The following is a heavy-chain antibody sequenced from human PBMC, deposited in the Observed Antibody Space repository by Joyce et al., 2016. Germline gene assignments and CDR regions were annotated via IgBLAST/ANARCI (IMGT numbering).Heavy chain of an antibody. CDR3: AGSTFYYESSGYYY. J-gene: IGHJ4*02. D-gene: IGHD3-22*01. CDR2: IYYRAST. V-gene: IGHV4-39*07. Sequence: QLQLQESGPGLVKPSETLSLTCTVSGGSINSTHYYWGWIRQPPGKGLEWIGTIYYRASTYYNPSLKSRVTISVDTSKNQFSLKLSSVTAADTAVYYCAGSTFYYESSGYYYWGQGTLVTVSS. CDR1: GGSINSTHYY.